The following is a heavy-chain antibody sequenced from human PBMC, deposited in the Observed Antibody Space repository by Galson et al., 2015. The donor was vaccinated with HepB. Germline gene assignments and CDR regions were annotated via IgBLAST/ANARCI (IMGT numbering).Heavy chain of an antibody. CDR1: GYTFSSYS. V-gene: IGHV1-18*01. Sequence: SVKVSCKASGYTFSSYSITWVRQAPGQGLEWMGWISAYNRDTNYAQKFQGRVTMTTDTSTSTAYMELRSLRSDDTAVYFCARGALVVVVDATQNNWFDPWGQGTLVTVSS. CDR2: ISAYNRDT. CDR3: ARGALVVVVDATQNNWFDP. D-gene: IGHD2-15*01. J-gene: IGHJ5*02.